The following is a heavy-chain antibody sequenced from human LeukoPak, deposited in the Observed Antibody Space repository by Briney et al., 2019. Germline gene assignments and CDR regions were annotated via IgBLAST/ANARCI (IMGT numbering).Heavy chain of an antibody. CDR2: INHDGNST. V-gene: IGHV3-74*01. Sequence: GGSLRLSCAASGFTFSNYWMHWVRQAPGKGLVWVSRINHDGNSTSFADSVKGRFAISRDNAKSTLFLQMNSLRAEDTAVYYCARGGLHGYNFYYYMDVWGKGTTATVCS. J-gene: IGHJ6*03. D-gene: IGHD5-24*01. CDR1: GFTFSNYW. CDR3: ARGGLHGYNFYYYMDV.